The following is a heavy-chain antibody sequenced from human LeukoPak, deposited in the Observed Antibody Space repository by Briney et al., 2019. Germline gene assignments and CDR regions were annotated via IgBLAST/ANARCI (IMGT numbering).Heavy chain of an antibody. CDR2: IGSSSSYI. Sequence: GGSLRLSCAASGFTFSSYSMNWVRQAPGKGLEWVSSIGSSSSYIYYADSVKGRFTISRDNAKNSLYLQMNSLRAEDTAVYYCARVLLWFGEATIRYYYYGMDVWGQGTTVTVSS. J-gene: IGHJ6*02. V-gene: IGHV3-21*01. D-gene: IGHD3-10*01. CDR1: GFTFSSYS. CDR3: ARVLLWFGEATIRYYYYGMDV.